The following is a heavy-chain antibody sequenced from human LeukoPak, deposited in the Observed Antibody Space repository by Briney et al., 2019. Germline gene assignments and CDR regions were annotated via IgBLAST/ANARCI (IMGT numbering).Heavy chain of an antibody. Sequence: SEALSLTCAVYGGSFSGYYWSWIRQPPGKGPEWIGEINHSGSTNYNPSLKSRVTISVDTSKNQFSLKLSSVTAADTAVYYCATRRCSSTSCYRGNHFDYWGQGTLVTVSS. V-gene: IGHV4-34*01. J-gene: IGHJ4*02. CDR2: INHSGST. D-gene: IGHD2-2*02. CDR3: ATRRCSSTSCYRGNHFDY. CDR1: GGSFSGYY.